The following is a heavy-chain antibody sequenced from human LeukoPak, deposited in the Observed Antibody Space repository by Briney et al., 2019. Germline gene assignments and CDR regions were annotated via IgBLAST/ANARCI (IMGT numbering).Heavy chain of an antibody. V-gene: IGHV3-30*02. CDR3: AKDDDWGRYKH. D-gene: IGHD3-16*01. J-gene: IGHJ1*01. CDR2: IRYDGNNK. Sequence: PGGSLRLSCGASGFTFSNYGMLWVRQAPGKGLDWVAFIRYDGNNKLYADSVKGRFTISRDNSKNTLYLQMNSLRAEDTAVYYCAKDDDWGRYKHWGQGTLVTVSS. CDR1: GFTFSNYG.